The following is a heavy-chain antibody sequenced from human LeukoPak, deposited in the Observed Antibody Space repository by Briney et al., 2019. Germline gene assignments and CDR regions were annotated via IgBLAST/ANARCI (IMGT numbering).Heavy chain of an antibody. D-gene: IGHD3-9*01. J-gene: IGHJ4*02. CDR1: GFTFTSYG. CDR3: ARSEEGRSWYYDILTGYPTHFDY. Sequence: PGGSLRLSCAASGFTFTSYGMTWVRQAPGKGLEWVSSISHSSSYIYYADSVKGRFTISRDNAKNSLYLQMNSLRAKDTAVYYCARSEEGRSWYYDILTGYPTHFDYWGQGTLVTVSS. CDR2: ISHSSSYI. V-gene: IGHV3-21*01.